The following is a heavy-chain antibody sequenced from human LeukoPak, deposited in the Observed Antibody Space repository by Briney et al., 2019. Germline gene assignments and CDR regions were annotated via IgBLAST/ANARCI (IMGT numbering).Heavy chain of an antibody. CDR2: IYSGGST. CDR1: GFTVRNNY. CDR3: ATGERMVRGDGVDY. J-gene: IGHJ4*02. D-gene: IGHD3-10*01. Sequence: GGSLRLSCAASGFTVRNNYMSWVRQAPGKGLEWVSVIYSGGSTYYADSVKGRFTISRDNSKNTLYLQMNSLRAEDTAVYFCATGERMVRGDGVDYWGQRTLVTVSS. V-gene: IGHV3-66*01.